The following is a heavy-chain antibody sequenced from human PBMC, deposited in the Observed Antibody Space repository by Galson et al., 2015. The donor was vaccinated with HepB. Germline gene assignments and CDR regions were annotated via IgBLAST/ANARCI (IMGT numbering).Heavy chain of an antibody. V-gene: IGHV3-21*01. CDR1: GFTFSSYS. D-gene: IGHD3-22*01. CDR3: AREGTGGDSSGYYASYYYYMDV. Sequence: SLRLSCAASGFTFSSYSMNWVRQAPGKGLEWVSSISSSSSYIYYADSVKGRFTISRDNAKNSLYLQMNSLRAEDTAVYYCAREGTGGDSSGYYASYYYYMDVWGKGTTVTVSS. J-gene: IGHJ6*03. CDR2: ISSSSSYI.